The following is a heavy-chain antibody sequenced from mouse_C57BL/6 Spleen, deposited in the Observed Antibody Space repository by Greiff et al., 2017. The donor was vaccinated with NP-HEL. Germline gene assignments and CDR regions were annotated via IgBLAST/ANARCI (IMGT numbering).Heavy chain of an antibody. J-gene: IGHJ4*01. D-gene: IGHD1-1*01. V-gene: IGHV5-4*03. CDR2: ISDGGSYT. CDR1: GFTFSSYA. CDR3: ARGDYGSSYGYYAMDY. Sequence: EVKLQESGGGLVKPGGSLKLSCAASGFTFSSYAMSWVRQTPEKRLEWVATISDGGSYTYYPDNVKGRFTISRDNAKNNLYLQMSHLKSEDTAMYYCARGDYGSSYGYYAMDYWGQGTSVTVSS.